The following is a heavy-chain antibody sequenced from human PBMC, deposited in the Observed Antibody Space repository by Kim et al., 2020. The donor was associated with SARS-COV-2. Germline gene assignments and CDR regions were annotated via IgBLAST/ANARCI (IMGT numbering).Heavy chain of an antibody. CDR2: ISNSGETT. D-gene: IGHD6-19*01. CDR1: GFTFNYHA. V-gene: IGHV3-64D*09. J-gene: IGHJ1*01. Sequence: GGSLRLSCSASGFTFNYHAMHWVRQAPGKGLEYVSAISNSGETTYYTDSVRGRFTISRDNSKNTLYLQLTTLRAEDTAIYYCVKGLYSSGWWGGGVGHWG. CDR3: VKGLYSSGWWGGGVGH.